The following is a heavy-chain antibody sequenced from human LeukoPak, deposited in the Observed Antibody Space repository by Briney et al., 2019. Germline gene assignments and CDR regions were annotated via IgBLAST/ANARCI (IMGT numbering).Heavy chain of an antibody. CDR3: ASQDIVVVPAAIEY. D-gene: IGHD2-2*02. V-gene: IGHV4-34*01. CDR2: INHSGST. CDR1: GGSFSGYY. Sequence: SETLSLTCAVYGGSFSGYYWSWIRQPPGKGLEWIGEINHSGSTNYNPSLKSRVTISVDTSKNQFSLKLSSVTAADTAVYYCASQDIVVVPAAIEYWGQGTLVTVSS. J-gene: IGHJ4*02.